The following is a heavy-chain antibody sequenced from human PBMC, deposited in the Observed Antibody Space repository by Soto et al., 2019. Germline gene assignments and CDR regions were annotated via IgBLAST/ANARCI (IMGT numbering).Heavy chain of an antibody. V-gene: IGHV3-21*01. CDR3: ARAGVGATYFDY. CDR2: ISSSSSYI. J-gene: IGHJ4*02. D-gene: IGHD1-26*01. Sequence: GGSLRLSCAASGFTFSSYSMNWVRQAPGKGLEWVSSISSSSSYIYYADSVKGRFTTSRDNAKNSLYLQMNSLRAEDTAVYYCARAGVGATYFDYWGQGTLVTVSS. CDR1: GFTFSSYS.